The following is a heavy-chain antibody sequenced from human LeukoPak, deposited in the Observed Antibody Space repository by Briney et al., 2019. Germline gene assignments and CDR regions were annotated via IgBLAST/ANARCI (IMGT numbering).Heavy chain of an antibody. V-gene: IGHV3-30*18. CDR3: AKDRRYCSSTSCYDFDYYYYYMDV. Sequence: GRSLRLSCAASGFTFSSYGMHWVRQAPGKGLEWVAVISYDGSNKYYADSVKGRFTISRDNSKNTLYLQMNSLRAEDTAVYYCAKDRRYCSSTSCYDFDYYYYYMDVWGKGTTVTVSS. CDR2: ISYDGSNK. CDR1: GFTFSSYG. D-gene: IGHD2-2*01. J-gene: IGHJ6*03.